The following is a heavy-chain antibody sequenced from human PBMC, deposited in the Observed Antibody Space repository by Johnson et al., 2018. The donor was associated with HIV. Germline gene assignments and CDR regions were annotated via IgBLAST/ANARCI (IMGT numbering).Heavy chain of an antibody. CDR3: AKERLLHDAFDF. Sequence: QVQLVESGGGLVQPGRSLRLSCAASGFTFSSYAMHWVRQAPGKGLEWVAVISYDGSNKYYADSVKGRFTISRDKSKNTMYLQMNSLRDEDTAVYHCAKERLLHDAFDFWGQGTMVTVSS. J-gene: IGHJ3*01. V-gene: IGHV3-30-3*01. CDR2: ISYDGSNK. CDR1: GFTFSSYA. D-gene: IGHD5-18*01.